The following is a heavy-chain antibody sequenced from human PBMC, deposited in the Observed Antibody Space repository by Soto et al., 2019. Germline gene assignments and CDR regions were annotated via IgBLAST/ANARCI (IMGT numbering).Heavy chain of an antibody. J-gene: IGHJ5*02. V-gene: IGHV4-31*03. D-gene: IGHD6-19*01. CDR3: ARVAATGEQWLVHWFNP. CDR2: IYYSGST. CDR1: GGSISSGGYY. Sequence: PSETLSLTCTVSGGSISSGGYYWSWIRQHPGKGLEWIGYIYYSGSTYYNQSLKSRVTISVDTSKNQFSLKLSSVTAADTAVYWCARVAATGEQWLVHWFNPWGRGTLVTVSS.